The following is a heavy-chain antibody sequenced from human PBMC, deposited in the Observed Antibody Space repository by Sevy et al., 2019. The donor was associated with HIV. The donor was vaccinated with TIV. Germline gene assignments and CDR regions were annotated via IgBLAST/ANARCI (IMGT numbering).Heavy chain of an antibody. J-gene: IGHJ4*02. Sequence: SETLSLTCAVSGDSISSGGYSWNWIRQPPGKGLEWIGYMYHSGSTYYNPSLQSRVTISVDRSKNQFSLRVTSVTAAETAVYYCARGDPSNTFDYWGQGTLVTVSS. CDR3: ARGDPSNTFDY. CDR2: MYHSGST. CDR1: GDSISSGGYS. V-gene: IGHV4-30-2*01.